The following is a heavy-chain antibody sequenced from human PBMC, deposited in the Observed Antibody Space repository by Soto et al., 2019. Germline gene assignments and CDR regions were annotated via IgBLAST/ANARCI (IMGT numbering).Heavy chain of an antibody. CDR2: IYPGDSDT. CDR1: GYSFTSYW. J-gene: IGHJ6*03. Sequence: GESLKISCKGSGYSFTSYWIGWVRQMPGKGLEWMGIIYPGDSDTRYSPSFQGQVTISADKSISTAYLQWSSLKASDTAMYYCARRRAAIAARLESENYYMDVWGKGTTVTVSS. V-gene: IGHV5-51*01. CDR3: ARRRAAIAARLESENYYMDV. D-gene: IGHD6-6*01.